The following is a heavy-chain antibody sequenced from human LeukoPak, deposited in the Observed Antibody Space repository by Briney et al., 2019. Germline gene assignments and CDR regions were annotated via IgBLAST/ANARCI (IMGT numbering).Heavy chain of an antibody. V-gene: IGHV4-4*07. Sequence: PSETLSLTCTVSGGSISSYYWSWIRQPAGKGLEWIGRSYTSGSTNNNPSLKSRVTMSVDTSKNQFSLKLSSVTAADTAVYYCASVPIGEGGYSKHYFDYWGQGTLVTVSS. D-gene: IGHD4-23*01. CDR3: ASVPIGEGGYSKHYFDY. CDR2: SYTSGST. CDR1: GGSISSYY. J-gene: IGHJ4*02.